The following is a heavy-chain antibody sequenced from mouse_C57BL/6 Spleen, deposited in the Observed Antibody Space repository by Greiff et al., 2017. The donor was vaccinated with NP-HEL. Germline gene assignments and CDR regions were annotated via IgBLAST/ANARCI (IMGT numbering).Heavy chain of an antibody. D-gene: IGHD1-1*01. Sequence: LQESGAELVKPGASVKISCKASGYAFSSYWMNWVKQRPGKGLEWIGQIYPGDGDTNYNGKFKGKATLTADKSSSTAYMQLSSLTSEDSAVYFCARRVVGRGYFDVWGTGTTVTVSS. CDR2: IYPGDGDT. V-gene: IGHV1-80*01. J-gene: IGHJ1*03. CDR3: ARRVVGRGYFDV. CDR1: GYAFSSYW.